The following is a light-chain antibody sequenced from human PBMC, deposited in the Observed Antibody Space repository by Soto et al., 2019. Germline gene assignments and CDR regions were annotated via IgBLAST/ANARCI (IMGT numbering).Light chain of an antibody. V-gene: IGKV3-15*01. Sequence: EIGMTQSPATLSVSPGERATLSCRASQSVSSNLAWYQQKPGQAPRLLIYGASTRATGIPARFSGSGSGTEFTLTISSLQSEDFAVYYCQQYNNWPPLTFGGGTKVDSK. CDR1: QSVSSN. CDR3: QQYNNWPPLT. J-gene: IGKJ4*01. CDR2: GAS.